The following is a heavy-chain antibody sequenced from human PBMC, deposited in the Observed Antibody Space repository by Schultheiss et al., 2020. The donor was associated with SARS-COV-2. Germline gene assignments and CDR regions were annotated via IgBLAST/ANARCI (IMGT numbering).Heavy chain of an antibody. Sequence: SETLSLTCTVSGGSVSSGSYYWSWIRQPPGKGLEWIGEINHSGSTYYNPSLKSRVTISVDTSKNQFSLKLSSVTAADTAVYYCARLYCGGDCYHDYWGQGTLVTVSS. CDR2: INHSGST. CDR1: GGSVSSGSYY. D-gene: IGHD2-21*02. CDR3: ARLYCGGDCYHDY. V-gene: IGHV4-30-4*08. J-gene: IGHJ4*02.